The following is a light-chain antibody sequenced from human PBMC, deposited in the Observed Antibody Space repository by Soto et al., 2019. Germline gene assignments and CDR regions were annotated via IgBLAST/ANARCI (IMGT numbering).Light chain of an antibody. Sequence: QSVLTQPPSVSAAPGQKVTISCSGSSSNIGNNYVSWYQQLPGTAPKLLIYDNNKRPSGIPDRFSGSKSGTSATLGITGLQTGDGADYYCGTWDDSLSARLFGGGTKLTVL. CDR2: DNN. V-gene: IGLV1-51*01. J-gene: IGLJ2*01. CDR1: SSNIGNNY. CDR3: GTWDDSLSARL.